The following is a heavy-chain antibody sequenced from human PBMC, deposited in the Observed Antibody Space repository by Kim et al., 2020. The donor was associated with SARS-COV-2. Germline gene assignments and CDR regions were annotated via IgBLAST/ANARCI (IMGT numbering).Heavy chain of an antibody. CDR2: ISSSSSYI. D-gene: IGHD3-22*01. CDR3: ARFQRAWGHYYDSSGRPPYYFDY. J-gene: IGHJ4*02. CDR1: GFTFSSYS. V-gene: IGHV3-21*01. Sequence: GGSLRLSCAASGFTFSSYSMNWVRQAPGKGLEWVSSISSSSSYIYYADSVKGRFTISRDNAKNSLYLQMNSLRAEDTAVYYCARFQRAWGHYYDSSGRPPYYFDYWGQGTLVTVSS.